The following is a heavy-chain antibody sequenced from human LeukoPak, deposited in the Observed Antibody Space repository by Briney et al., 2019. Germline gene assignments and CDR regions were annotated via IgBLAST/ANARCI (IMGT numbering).Heavy chain of an antibody. V-gene: IGHV3-74*01. J-gene: IGHJ3*02. CDR2: INWDGSVT. D-gene: IGHD2-15*01. CDR1: GFTFSGFY. Sequence: GSLRLSCVASGFTFSGFYIHWVRQAPGKGLGWVSHINWDGSVTTYADSVRGRFTISRDNAKNTLYLQMDSLRAEDTAVYYCSRGGYSHAFDIWGQGTVVTVSS. CDR3: SRGGYSHAFDI.